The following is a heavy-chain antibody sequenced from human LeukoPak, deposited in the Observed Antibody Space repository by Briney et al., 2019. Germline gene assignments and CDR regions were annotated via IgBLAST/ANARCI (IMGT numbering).Heavy chain of an antibody. D-gene: IGHD2-15*01. Sequence: SETLSLTCTVSGGSISSSNYYWGWIRQPPGEGLEWIVSIYYSGSTYYHPSLRSRVTISVDTSKNQFSMKLSSVTAADTAVYYCAREGYCSGGSCLRDYYYYMDVWGKGTTVTVSS. CDR3: AREGYCSGGSCLRDYYYYMDV. V-gene: IGHV4-39*07. CDR2: IYYSGST. J-gene: IGHJ6*03. CDR1: GGSISSSNYY.